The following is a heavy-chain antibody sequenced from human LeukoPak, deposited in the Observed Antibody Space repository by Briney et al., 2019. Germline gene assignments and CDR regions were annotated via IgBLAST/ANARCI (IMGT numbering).Heavy chain of an antibody. CDR1: GYTFSGYY. CDR3: ARDGSGSGWYFFDY. D-gene: IGHD6-19*01. CDR2: MNPNSGAT. Sequence: ASVKVSCKTSGYTFSGYYMHWLRQAPGQGLEWMGLMNPNSGATNYEQKFQGRVSLTRDMSISTAYLELASVTSDDTAVYYCARDGSGSGWYFFDYWGQGTMVTVSS. V-gene: IGHV1-2*02. J-gene: IGHJ4*02.